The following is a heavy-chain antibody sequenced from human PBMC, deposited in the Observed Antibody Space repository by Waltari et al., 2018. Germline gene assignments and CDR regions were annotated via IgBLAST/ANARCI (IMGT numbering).Heavy chain of an antibody. J-gene: IGHJ5*01. CDR2: IYGNDDK. V-gene: IGHV2-5*01. Sequence: QITLKESGPTLVKPTQTLTLTCAFSGFPLTTSGVAVGWIRQPPGKALEWLALIYGNDDKRYSPSLKTRLTITRDTSKNQVVLTMTNMDPVDTATYYCAHRVLWRFDSWGQGTLVTVSS. D-gene: IGHD2-21*01. CDR3: AHRVLWRFDS. CDR1: GFPLTTSGVA.